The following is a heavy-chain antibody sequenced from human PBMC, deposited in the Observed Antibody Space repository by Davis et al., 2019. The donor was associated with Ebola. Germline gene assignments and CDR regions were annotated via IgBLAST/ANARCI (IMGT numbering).Heavy chain of an antibody. CDR3: ARVGLLYYYGMDV. D-gene: IGHD1-26*01. V-gene: IGHV3-21*01. CDR2: ISSSSSYI. J-gene: IGHJ6*02. Sequence: GESLKISCAASGFTFSSYSMNWVRQAPGKGLEWVSSISSSSSYIYYADSVKGRFTISRDNAKNSLYLQMNSLRAEDTAVYYCARVGLLYYYGMDVWGQGTTVTVSS. CDR1: GFTFSSYS.